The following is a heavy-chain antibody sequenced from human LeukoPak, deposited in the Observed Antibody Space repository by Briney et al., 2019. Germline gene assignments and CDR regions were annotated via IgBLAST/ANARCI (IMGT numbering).Heavy chain of an antibody. Sequence: GGSLRLSCAASGFTFSSYAMIWVRQAPGKGVEWVSAISGSGGSTYYADSVKGRFTISRDNSKNTLYRHMNSLRAEDTAVYYCAKARAPFHMITFGGVIVRNNWFDPGGQGTLVTVSS. D-gene: IGHD3-16*02. CDR3: AKARAPFHMITFGGVIVRNNWFDP. CDR2: ISGSGGST. V-gene: IGHV3-23*01. CDR1: GFTFSSYA. J-gene: IGHJ5*02.